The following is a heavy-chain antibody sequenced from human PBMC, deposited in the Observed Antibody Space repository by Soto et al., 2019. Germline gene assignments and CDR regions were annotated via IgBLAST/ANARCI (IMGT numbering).Heavy chain of an antibody. V-gene: IGHV3-48*02. Sequence: GGSLRLSCAASGFTFSSYSMNWVRQAPGKGLEWVSYISSSSSTIYYADSVKGRFTISRDNAKNSLYLQMNSLRDEDTAVYYCARDSEYYYGSGSYGYYYYMDVWGKGTTVTVSS. J-gene: IGHJ6*03. CDR3: ARDSEYYYGSGSYGYYYYMDV. CDR1: GFTFSSYS. D-gene: IGHD3-10*01. CDR2: ISSSSSTI.